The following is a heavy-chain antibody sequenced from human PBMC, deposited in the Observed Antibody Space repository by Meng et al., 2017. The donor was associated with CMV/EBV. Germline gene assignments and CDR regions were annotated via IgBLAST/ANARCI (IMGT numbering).Heavy chain of an antibody. CDR1: VYTCTSDV. J-gene: IGHJ5*02. Sequence: QVQLGQAGAEAENPGAAVKVCCKAPVYTCTSDVFSWVPPAPGQRVEWRGWMNTYSGNTNYAKKLQGRITMTKDTSTSTAYMKLRSPRSCDTAVYYCARDPGFSPWGQGSLVTVSS. CDR2: MNTYSGNT. V-gene: IGHV1-18*01. CDR3: ARDPGFSP.